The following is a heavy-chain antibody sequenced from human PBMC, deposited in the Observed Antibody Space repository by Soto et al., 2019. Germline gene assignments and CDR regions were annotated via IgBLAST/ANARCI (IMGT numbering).Heavy chain of an antibody. CDR2: IYSGGST. V-gene: IGHV3-53*02. CDR1: GFTVSSNY. CDR3: ASRAFGYSGYDFGDYFDY. D-gene: IGHD5-12*01. Sequence: VQLVETGGGLIQPGGSLRLSCAASGFTVSSNYMSWVRQAPGKGLEWVSVIYSGGSTYYEDSVKGRFTISRDNSKNTLYLQMTSLRAEDTAVYYCASRAFGYSGYDFGDYFDYWGQGTLVTVSS. J-gene: IGHJ4*02.